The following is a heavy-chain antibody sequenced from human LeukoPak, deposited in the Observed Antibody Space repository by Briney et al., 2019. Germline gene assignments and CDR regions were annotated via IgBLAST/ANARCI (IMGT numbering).Heavy chain of an antibody. J-gene: IGHJ4*02. CDR2: ISGSSSYI. CDR3: ARGGYSSGWDYFDY. V-gene: IGHV3-21*01. D-gene: IGHD6-19*01. CDR1: GFTFSYYS. Sequence: GGSLRLSCAASGFTFSYYSMNWVRQAPGKGLEWVSSISGSSSYIYYADSVKGRFTISRDNAKNSLFLQINSLRVDDTAVYYCARGGYSSGWDYFDYWGQGTLVTVTS.